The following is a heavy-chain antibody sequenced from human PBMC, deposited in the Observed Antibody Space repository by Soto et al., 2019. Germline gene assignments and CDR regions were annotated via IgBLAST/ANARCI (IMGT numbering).Heavy chain of an antibody. V-gene: IGHV1-69*13. CDR2: IIPIFGTA. J-gene: IGHJ4*02. CDR3: ARDCSPLSSTSCAYYFDY. Sequence: GASVQVSCKASGGTFSSYAISWVRQAPGQGLEWMGGIIPIFGTANYAQKFQGRVTITADESTSTAYMELSSLRSEDTAVYYCARDCSPLSSTSCAYYFDYWGQGTLVTVSS. D-gene: IGHD2-2*01. CDR1: GGTFSSYA.